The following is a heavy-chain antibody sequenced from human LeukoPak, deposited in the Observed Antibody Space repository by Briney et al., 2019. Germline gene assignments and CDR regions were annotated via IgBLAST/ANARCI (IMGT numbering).Heavy chain of an antibody. J-gene: IGHJ3*02. V-gene: IGHV3-48*03. D-gene: IGHD1-26*01. CDR1: GFTFSSYE. Sequence: GGSLRLSCAASGFTFSSYEMNWVRQAPGKGLEWISYISSRGSAIYYADSVKGRFTISRDNAKNSLYLQMNSLRAEDTAVYYCARDQEPDAFDIWGQGTMVTVSS. CDR3: ARDQEPDAFDI. CDR2: ISSRGSAI.